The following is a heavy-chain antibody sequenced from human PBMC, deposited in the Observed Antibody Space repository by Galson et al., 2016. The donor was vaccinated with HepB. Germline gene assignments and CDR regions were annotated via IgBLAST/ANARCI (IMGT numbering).Heavy chain of an antibody. Sequence: SVKVSCKASGYTFTGYYMHWVRQAPGRGLEWMGWINPDSGVTSYAQKFQGRVTMTRDTSISTVYMELSRLKSDDTAIYYCARDRYSGSYYVGAFDIWGQGTMVTVS. V-gene: IGHV1-2*02. CDR1: GYTFTGYY. J-gene: IGHJ3*02. CDR2: INPDSGVT. CDR3: ARDRYSGSYYVGAFDI. D-gene: IGHD1-26*01.